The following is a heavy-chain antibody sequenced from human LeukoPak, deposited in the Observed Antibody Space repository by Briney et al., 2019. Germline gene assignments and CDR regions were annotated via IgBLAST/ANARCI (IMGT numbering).Heavy chain of an antibody. CDR3: AKGLCSGGSCYDY. V-gene: IGHV3-23*01. D-gene: IGHD2-15*01. CDR1: GFTFSSYA. J-gene: IGHJ4*02. CDR2: ISGSGGST. Sequence: PGGSLRLSCAASGFTFSSYAMSWVRQAPGKGLEWVSAISGSGGSTYYADSVEGRFTISRDNSKNTLYLQMNSLRAEDTAVYHCAKGLCSGGSCYDYWGQGTLVTVSS.